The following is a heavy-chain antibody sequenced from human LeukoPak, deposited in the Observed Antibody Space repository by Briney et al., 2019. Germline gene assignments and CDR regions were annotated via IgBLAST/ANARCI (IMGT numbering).Heavy chain of an antibody. V-gene: IGHV3-30*02. J-gene: IGHJ4*02. CDR3: ANVGGTAAKVCPLDY. CDR2: IRYDGGNK. CDR1: GFTFSSYG. D-gene: IGHD2-2*01. Sequence: GGSLRLSCAASGFTFSSYGMHWVRQAPGKGLEWVAFIRYDGGNKYYADSVKGRFTISRDNSKNTLYLQMNSLRAEDTAVYYCANVGGTAAKVCPLDYWGQGTLVTVSS.